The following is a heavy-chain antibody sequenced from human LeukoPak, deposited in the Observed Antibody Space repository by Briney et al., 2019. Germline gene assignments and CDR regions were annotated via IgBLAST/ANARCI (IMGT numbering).Heavy chain of an antibody. CDR2: ISAYNGNT. Sequence: ASVKVSCKASGYTFTSYGISWVRQAPGQGLEWMGWISAYNGNTNYAQKLQGRVTMTTDTSATTAYMELSGLRSGDTAVYYCAREMLDIRIRGPRDWFDPWGQGSLVTVSS. V-gene: IGHV1-18*01. D-gene: IGHD3-16*01. CDR3: AREMLDIRIRGPRDWFDP. CDR1: GYTFTSYG. J-gene: IGHJ5*02.